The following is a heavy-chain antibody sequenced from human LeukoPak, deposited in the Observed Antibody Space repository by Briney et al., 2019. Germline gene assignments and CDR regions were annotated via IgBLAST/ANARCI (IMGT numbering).Heavy chain of an antibody. CDR2: IYYSGST. V-gene: IGHV4-59*01. D-gene: IGHD5-12*01. J-gene: IGHJ4*02. CDR3: ARVRGYSGYVVDY. Sequence: SETLSLTCTVSGGSISSYYWSWIRQPPGKGLEWIGYIYYSGSTNYNPSLKSRVTISVDTSKNQFSLKLSSVTAADTAVYYCARVRGYSGYVVDYWGQGTLVTVSS. CDR1: GGSISSYY.